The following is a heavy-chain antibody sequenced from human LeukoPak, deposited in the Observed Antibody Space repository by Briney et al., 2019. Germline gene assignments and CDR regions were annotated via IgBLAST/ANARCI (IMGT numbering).Heavy chain of an antibody. V-gene: IGHV1-2*02. CDR3: ARNSRIVATLYFDY. Sequence: GASVKVSCKASGYTFTGYYMHWVRQAPGQGLEWMGWINPNSGGTNYAQKFQGRVTMTRDTSISTAYMELSRLGSDDTAVYYCARNSRIVATLYFDYWGQGTLVTVSS. J-gene: IGHJ4*02. D-gene: IGHD5-12*01. CDR2: INPNSGGT. CDR1: GYTFTGYY.